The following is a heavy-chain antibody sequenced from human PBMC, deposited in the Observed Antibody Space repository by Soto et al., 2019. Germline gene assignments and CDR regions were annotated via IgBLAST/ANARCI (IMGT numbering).Heavy chain of an antibody. CDR3: AKDPYDYIWGSYFNDY. V-gene: IGHV3-23*01. Sequence: PGGSLRLSCAASGFTFSSYAMSWIRQAPGKGLEWVSAISGSGGSTYYADSVKGRFTISRDNSKNTLYLQMNSLRAEDTAVYYCAKDPYDYIWGSYFNDYWGQGTLVTVSS. D-gene: IGHD3-16*01. CDR1: GFTFSSYA. CDR2: ISGSGGST. J-gene: IGHJ4*02.